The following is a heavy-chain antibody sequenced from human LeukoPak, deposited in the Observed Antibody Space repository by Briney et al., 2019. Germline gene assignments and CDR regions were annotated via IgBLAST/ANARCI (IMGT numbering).Heavy chain of an antibody. CDR3: ARARRYSSSWKPYYYYGMDV. J-gene: IGHJ6*02. V-gene: IGHV4-59*12. CDR1: GDSISSSY. CDR2: IYCTGST. D-gene: IGHD6-13*01. Sequence: PSETLSLTCTVSGDSISSSYWSWIRQPPGQGLEWIGNIYCTGSTTYNPSLKSRVTISVDTSKNQFSLKLSSVTAADTAVYYCARARRYSSSWKPYYYYGMDVWGQGTTVTVSS.